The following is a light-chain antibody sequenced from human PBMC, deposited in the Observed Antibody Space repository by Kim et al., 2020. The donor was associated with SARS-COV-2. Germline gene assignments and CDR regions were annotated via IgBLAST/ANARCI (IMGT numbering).Light chain of an antibody. V-gene: IGLV3-1*01. J-gene: IGLJ2*01. CDR1: TLGTGY. Sequence: VSPVQTASITCSGDTLGTGYASWYQQRTGQSPVLLIYQNFKRPSGIPERFSGSNSGNTATLTIRGTQSEDEADYYCQAWDTNTGVIFGGGTQLTVL. CDR3: QAWDTNTGVI. CDR2: QNF.